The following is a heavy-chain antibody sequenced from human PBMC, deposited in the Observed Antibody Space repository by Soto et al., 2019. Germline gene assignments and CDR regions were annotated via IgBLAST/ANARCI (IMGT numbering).Heavy chain of an antibody. D-gene: IGHD3-22*01. CDR2: ISGSGDDT. V-gene: IGHV3-23*01. CDR1: GFIFRNYA. J-gene: IGHJ4*02. Sequence: EVQLLESGGGLVQPGGSLRLSCAGSGFIFRNYAMTWVRQPPGKGLEWVSSISGSGDDTYYADSAKGRFTIYRDGSRNTCFLRMSSLRAEGTAVYYWAKTHDSSGPGDDWGQGTLVTVSS. CDR3: AKTHDSSGPGDD.